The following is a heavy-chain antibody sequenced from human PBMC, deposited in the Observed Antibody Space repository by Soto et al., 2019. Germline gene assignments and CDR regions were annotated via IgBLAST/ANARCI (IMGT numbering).Heavy chain of an antibody. CDR2: VTYSGST. V-gene: IGHV4-34*01. CDR1: GESVRDYF. CDR3: ARGLPANY. Sequence: QVQLQQWGAGLLKPSETLSLTCAVFGESVRDYFWSWIRQPPGKGLEWIGEVTYSGSTNCNPSLKSRVTMSVDTSENRFSLQLRSVTAADAAVYYCARGLPANYWGQGTLVTVSS. J-gene: IGHJ4*02.